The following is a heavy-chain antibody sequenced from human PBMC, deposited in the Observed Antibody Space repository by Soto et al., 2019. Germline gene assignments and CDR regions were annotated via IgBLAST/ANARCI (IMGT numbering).Heavy chain of an antibody. Sequence: GGSLRLSCAASGFPLGSYAMTWVRKAPGKGREWVAVISYDGTNNYSADSVKGRFTISRDNSKNTLYLQMNSLRAEDTAVYYCARVLRYFDWLNYYYGMDVWGQGTSVTVSS. CDR3: ARVLRYFDWLNYYYGMDV. V-gene: IGHV3-30-3*01. CDR1: GFPLGSYA. J-gene: IGHJ6*02. D-gene: IGHD3-9*01. CDR2: ISYDGTNN.